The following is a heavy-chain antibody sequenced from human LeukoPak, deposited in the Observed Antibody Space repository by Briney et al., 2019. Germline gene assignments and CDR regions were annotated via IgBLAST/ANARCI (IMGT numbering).Heavy chain of an antibody. D-gene: IGHD3-3*01. J-gene: IGHJ5*02. V-gene: IGHV4-61*02. CDR2: IYTSGST. CDR1: GGSISSGSYC. Sequence: PSQTLSLTCTVSGGSISSGSYCWSWIRQPAGKGLEWIGRIYTSGSTNYNPSLKSRVTISVDTSKNQFSLKLSSVTAADTAVYYCAREMDYDFWSGYYVDWFDPWGQGTLVTVSS. CDR3: AREMDYDFWSGYYVDWFDP.